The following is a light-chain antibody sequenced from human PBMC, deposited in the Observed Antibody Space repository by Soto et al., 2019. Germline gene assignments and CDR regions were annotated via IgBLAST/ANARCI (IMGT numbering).Light chain of an antibody. CDR3: QQRSNWPPAIT. Sequence: EIVLTQSPATLSLSPGERATLSCRASQSVSSYLAWYQQKAGQATRLLINDASNRATGIPARFSGSGSGTDFTLTISSLEPEDFAVYYCQQRSNWPPAITFGQGTRLEIK. J-gene: IGKJ5*01. CDR2: DAS. V-gene: IGKV3-11*01. CDR1: QSVSSY.